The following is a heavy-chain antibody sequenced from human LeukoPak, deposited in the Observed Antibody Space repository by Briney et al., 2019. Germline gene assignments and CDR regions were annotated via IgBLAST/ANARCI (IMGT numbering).Heavy chain of an antibody. J-gene: IGHJ4*02. Sequence: PSETLSLTCTVSGGSIFNYYWSWIRQPPGKGLEWIGYIYYSGSTNYNPSLKTRVTISVDTSKKNFSLRLSSVTAADTAVYYCAVRPYYDSSGDFRYWGQGTLVTVSS. CDR3: AVRPYYDSSGDFRY. CDR1: GGSIFNYY. V-gene: IGHV4-59*08. D-gene: IGHD3-22*01. CDR2: IYYSGST.